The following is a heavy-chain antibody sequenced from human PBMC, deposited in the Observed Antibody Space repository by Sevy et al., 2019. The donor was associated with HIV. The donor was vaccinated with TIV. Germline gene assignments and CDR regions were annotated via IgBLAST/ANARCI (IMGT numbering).Heavy chain of an antibody. D-gene: IGHD3-22*01. V-gene: IGHV1-18*04. CDR3: AREYYYDSSGYYYVKIPLDY. J-gene: IGHJ4*02. CDR1: GYTFTSYG. CDR2: ISAYNGNT. Sequence: ASVKVSCKASGYTFTSYGISWVRQAPGQGLEWMGWISAYNGNTNYPQKLQGRVTMTTETSTSTAYMELRSLRSDDTAVYYCAREYYYDSSGYYYVKIPLDYWGQGTLVTVSS.